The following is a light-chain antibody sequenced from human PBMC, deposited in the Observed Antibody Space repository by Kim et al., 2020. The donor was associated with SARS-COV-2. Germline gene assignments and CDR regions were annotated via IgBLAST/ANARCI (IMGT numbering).Light chain of an antibody. V-gene: IGLV4-60*03. CDR1: SGHSSYI. J-gene: IGLJ2*01. CDR2: LEGSGSY. CDR3: ETWDSNTRV. Sequence: QLVLTQSSSASASLGSSVKLTCTLSSGHSSYIIALHQQQPGKAPRYLMKLEGSGSYNKGSGVPDRFSGSSSGADRYLTISNLQSEDEADFYCETWDSNTRVFGGGTQRTVL.